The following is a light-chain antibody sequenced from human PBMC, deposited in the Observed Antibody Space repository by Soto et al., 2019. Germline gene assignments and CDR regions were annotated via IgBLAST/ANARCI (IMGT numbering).Light chain of an antibody. Sequence: DTVLTQSPGTLSFTSGERATLSCRASHTLTSSYLAWYQQKPGQAPRLLIYGASSRATGIPDRFRGSGSGTEFTLTISSLQSEDFAVYYCQQYNNWPQTFGQGTKVDI. J-gene: IGKJ1*01. CDR1: HTLTSSY. CDR2: GAS. V-gene: IGKV3-20*01. CDR3: QQYNNWPQT.